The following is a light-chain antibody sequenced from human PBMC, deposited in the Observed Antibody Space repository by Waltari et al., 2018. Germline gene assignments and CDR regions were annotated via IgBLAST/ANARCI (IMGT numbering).Light chain of an antibody. CDR2: GAS. V-gene: IGKV3-20*01. CDR1: QSISSSY. J-gene: IGKJ1*01. Sequence: EIVLTQSPGTLSLSPGERGTLSCRASQSISSSYLAWYQQKPGQAPRLLIYGASSRATGIPDRCSGGGSGTDFTLTISGLEPEDFAVYYCQQYGSSPRAFGQGTKVEIK. CDR3: QQYGSSPRA.